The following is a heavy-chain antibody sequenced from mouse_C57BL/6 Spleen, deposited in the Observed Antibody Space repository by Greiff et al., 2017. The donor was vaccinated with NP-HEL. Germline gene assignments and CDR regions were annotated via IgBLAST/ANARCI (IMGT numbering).Heavy chain of an antibody. CDR2: ISSGGSYT. Sequence: EVQVVESGGDLVKPGGSPKLSCAASGFTFSSYGMSWVRQTPDKRLEWVATISSGGSYTYYPDSVKGRFTISRDNAKKTLYLQMSSLKSEEKAMYYCARHGDWDPFDYWGQGTTLTVSS. D-gene: IGHD4-1*01. J-gene: IGHJ2*01. CDR1: GFTFSSYG. V-gene: IGHV5-6*01. CDR3: ARHGDWDPFDY.